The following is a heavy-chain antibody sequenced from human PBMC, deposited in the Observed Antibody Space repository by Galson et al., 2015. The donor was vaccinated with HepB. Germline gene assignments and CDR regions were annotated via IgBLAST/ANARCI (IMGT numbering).Heavy chain of an antibody. CDR2: MSWNSGRI. CDR1: GFTFEHYA. CDR3: AKGAYGDPIYYGLDV. V-gene: IGHV3-9*01. J-gene: IGHJ6*02. D-gene: IGHD4-17*01. Sequence: SLRLSCAASGFTFEHYAMHWVRQGPGEGLEWVAGMSWNSGRIGYVDSVKGRFTISRDNAKNFLYLQMDSLRVEDAAFYYCAKGAYGDPIYYGLDVWGQGTTVTVSS.